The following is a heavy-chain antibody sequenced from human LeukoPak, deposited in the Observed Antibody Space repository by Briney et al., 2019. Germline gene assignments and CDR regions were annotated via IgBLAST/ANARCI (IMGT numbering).Heavy chain of an antibody. Sequence: GGSLRLSCAASGFTFSSYWMSWVRQAPGKGLEWVANIKLDGSEKNYVDSVKGRFTISRDNAKNSLYLQMNSLRAEDTAVYYCALVRVNRAGFYFDYWGQGTLVTVSS. D-gene: IGHD1-14*01. J-gene: IGHJ4*02. CDR3: ALVRVNRAGFYFDY. CDR1: GFTFSSYW. CDR2: IKLDGSEK. V-gene: IGHV3-7*01.